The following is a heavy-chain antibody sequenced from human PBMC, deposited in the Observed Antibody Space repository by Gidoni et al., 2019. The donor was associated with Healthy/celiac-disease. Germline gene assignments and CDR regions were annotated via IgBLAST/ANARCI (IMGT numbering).Heavy chain of an antibody. CDR2: ISWNSGSI. J-gene: IGHJ4*02. D-gene: IGHD2-2*01. CDR1: GFTFDDYA. V-gene: IGHV3-9*01. CDR3: AKAQDCSSTSCYGFDY. Sequence: EVQLVESGGGLVQPGRSLRLSCAASGFTFDDYAMHWVRQAPGKGLEWVSGISWNSGSIGYADSVKGRFTISRDNAKNSLYLQMNSLRAEDTALYYCAKAQDCSSTSCYGFDYWGQGTLVTVSS.